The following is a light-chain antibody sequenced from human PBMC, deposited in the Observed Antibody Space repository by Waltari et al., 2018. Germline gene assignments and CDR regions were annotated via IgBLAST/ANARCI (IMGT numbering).Light chain of an antibody. CDR3: QQYYSTPWT. CDR1: QSVLYSSNNKND. CDR2: WAS. V-gene: IGKV4-1*01. Sequence: DIVMTQSPDSLAVSLGERATINCKSSQSVLYSSNNKNDLAWYQQKPRQPPKLLIYWASTRESGVPDRFSCSGSGTDFTLTISSLQAEDVAVYYCQQYYSTPWTFGQGTKVEIK. J-gene: IGKJ1*01.